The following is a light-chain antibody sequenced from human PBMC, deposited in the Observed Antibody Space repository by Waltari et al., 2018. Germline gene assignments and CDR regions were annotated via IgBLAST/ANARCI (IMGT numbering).Light chain of an antibody. V-gene: IGLV2-14*03. CDR2: YVN. CDR3: SSYTSSGTLVL. J-gene: IGLJ2*01. Sequence: QSALTQPASVSGSPGQSNTIPCTGTSSHVGGYKYVSWYQQHPGKAPKLMIYYVNNRPSEISNRFSGSKSGNTASLTISGLQAEDEADYYCSSYTSSGTLVLFGGGTKLTVL. CDR1: SSHVGGYKY.